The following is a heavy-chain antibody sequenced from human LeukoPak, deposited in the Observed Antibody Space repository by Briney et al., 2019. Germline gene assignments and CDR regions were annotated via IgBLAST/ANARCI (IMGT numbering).Heavy chain of an antibody. CDR2: IKKDGSDK. D-gene: IGHD6-6*01. CDR1: GFSFSTSW. J-gene: IGHJ5*01. CDR3: TRDPRHFDS. Sequence: GGSLRLSCAASGFSFSTSWMSWVRQAPGKGLEWVANIKKDGSDKYYVDSVRGRFTISRDNAKNSLYLQMNSLRAEDTAVYYCTRDPRHFDSCGQGTLVTVSS. V-gene: IGHV3-7*01.